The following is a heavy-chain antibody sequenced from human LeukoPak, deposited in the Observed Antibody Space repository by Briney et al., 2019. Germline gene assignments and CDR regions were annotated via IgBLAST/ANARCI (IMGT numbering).Heavy chain of an antibody. Sequence: SETLSLTCTVSGGSISTYYWSWIRQPPGKGLEWIGYIYYSGSTNYNPSLKSRVTISLDTSKNQFSLKLSSVTAADTAVYYCARSSRGAAAGFDYWGQGTLVTVSS. CDR3: ARSSRGAAAGFDY. D-gene: IGHD6-13*01. J-gene: IGHJ4*02. CDR2: IYYSGST. CDR1: GGSISTYY. V-gene: IGHV4-59*01.